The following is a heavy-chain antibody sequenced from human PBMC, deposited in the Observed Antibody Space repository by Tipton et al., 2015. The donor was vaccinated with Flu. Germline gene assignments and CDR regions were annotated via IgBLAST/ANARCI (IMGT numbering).Heavy chain of an antibody. V-gene: IGHV4-39*01. CDR2: IYYSGST. CDR3: ARVMGRSPDY. Sequence: TLSLTCTVSGGSISGSSYYWGWIRQPPGKGLEWIGSIYYSGSTYYNPSLKSRVTISVDTSKNQFSLKLSSVTAADTAVYYCARVMGRSPDYWGQGTLVTVSS. CDR1: GGSISGSSYY. D-gene: IGHD2-8*01. J-gene: IGHJ4*02.